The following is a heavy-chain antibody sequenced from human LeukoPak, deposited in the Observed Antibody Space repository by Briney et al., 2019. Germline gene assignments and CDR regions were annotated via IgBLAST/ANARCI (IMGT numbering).Heavy chain of an antibody. V-gene: IGHV3-21*01. CDR3: ARDLSGSWSPPYYYGMDV. Sequence: GGSLTLSCVPSGLTFSTYRVNSVPQAPARGLDLVSSISNCSHYIYYVYSVKSRFTTCRDKAKNSLYLQMNSLGAEDTAVYYCARDLSGSWSPPYYYGMDVWGKGTTVTVSS. CDR1: GLTFSTYR. J-gene: IGHJ6*04. CDR2: ISNCSHYI. D-gene: IGHD6-13*01.